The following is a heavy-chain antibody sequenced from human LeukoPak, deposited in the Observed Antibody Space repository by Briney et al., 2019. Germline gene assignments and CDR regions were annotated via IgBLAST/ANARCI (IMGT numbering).Heavy chain of an antibody. CDR3: ARARITIFGVEEANWFDP. CDR1: GGSFSSYY. Sequence: SETLSLTCAVYGGSFSSYYWSWIRQPAGKGLEWIGRIYTSGSTNYNPSLKSRVTMSVDTSKNQFSLKLSSVTAADTAVYYCARARITIFGVEEANWFDPWGQGTLVTVSS. CDR2: IYTSGST. D-gene: IGHD3-3*01. V-gene: IGHV4-59*10. J-gene: IGHJ5*01.